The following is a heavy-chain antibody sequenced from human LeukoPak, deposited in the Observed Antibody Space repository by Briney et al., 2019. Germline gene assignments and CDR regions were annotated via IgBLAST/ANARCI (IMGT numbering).Heavy chain of an antibody. V-gene: IGHV3-30*18. CDR2: ISYDGSNK. D-gene: IGHD6-19*01. J-gene: IGHJ4*02. CDR3: ANGIRHSNGWRHFDY. CDR1: GFTFSSYG. Sequence: PGRSLRLSCAASGFTFSSYGMHWVRQAPGKGLEWVAVISYDGSNKYYADSVKGRFTISRDNSKNTLYLQMNSLRAEDTAVYYCANGIRHSNGWRHFDYWGQGTLVTVSS.